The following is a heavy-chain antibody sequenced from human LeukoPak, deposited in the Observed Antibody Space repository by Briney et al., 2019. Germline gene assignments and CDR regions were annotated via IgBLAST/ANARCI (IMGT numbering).Heavy chain of an antibody. Sequence: SQTLSLTRTVSGGSISSGGYYWSWIRQHPGKGLEWIGYIYYSGSTYYNPSLKSRVTISVDTSKNQFSLKLSSVTAADTAVYYCARGGYYDSSGSQKPFDYWGQGTLVTVSS. CDR2: IYYSGST. D-gene: IGHD3-22*01. V-gene: IGHV4-31*03. CDR1: GGSISSGGYY. J-gene: IGHJ4*02. CDR3: ARGGYYDSSGSQKPFDY.